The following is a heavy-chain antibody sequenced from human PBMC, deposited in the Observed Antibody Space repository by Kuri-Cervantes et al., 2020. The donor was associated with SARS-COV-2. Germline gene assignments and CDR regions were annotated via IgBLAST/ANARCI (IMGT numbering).Heavy chain of an antibody. J-gene: IGHJ4*02. V-gene: IGHV3-30-3*01. CDR1: GFTFSSYA. CDR3: ARDLNWNSIFDY. D-gene: IGHD1-7*01. CDR2: ISYDGSNK. Sequence: GGSLRLSCAASGFTFSSYAMHWVRQAPGKGLEWVAVISYDGSNKYYADSVKGRFTISRDNSKNTLYLQMNSLRAEDTAVYYCARDLNWNSIFDYWGQGTLVTVSS.